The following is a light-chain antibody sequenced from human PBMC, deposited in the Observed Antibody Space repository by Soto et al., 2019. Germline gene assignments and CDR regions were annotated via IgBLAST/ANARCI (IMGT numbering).Light chain of an antibody. Sequence: EIVLTQSPGTLSLSPGERATLSCRASQSVDSRYLAWYQQKPGQAPRLLIYAVSSRATDIPDRFSGSGSGTDFTLHISSREPEDFAEYYCQQYGNSPSYSFGKGTKLELK. J-gene: IGKJ2*03. CDR2: AVS. V-gene: IGKV3-20*01. CDR1: QSVDSRY. CDR3: QQYGNSPSYS.